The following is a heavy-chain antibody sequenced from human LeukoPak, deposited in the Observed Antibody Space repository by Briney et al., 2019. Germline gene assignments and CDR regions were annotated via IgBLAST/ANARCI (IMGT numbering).Heavy chain of an antibody. Sequence: GRSLRLSCAASGFTFGSHGMHWVRQAPGKGLEWVAVIWYDGSNKYYADSVKGRFTISRDNSKNTLYPQMNSLRAEDTAVYYCARDELDAVDIWGQGTMVTVSS. CDR3: ARDELDAVDI. D-gene: IGHD1-7*01. V-gene: IGHV3-33*01. CDR1: GFTFGSHG. CDR2: IWYDGSNK. J-gene: IGHJ3*02.